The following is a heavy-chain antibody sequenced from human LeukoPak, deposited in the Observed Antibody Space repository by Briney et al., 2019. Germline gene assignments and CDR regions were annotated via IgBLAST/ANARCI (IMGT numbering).Heavy chain of an antibody. V-gene: IGHV1-58*01. J-gene: IGHJ5*02. CDR3: AADHDYSLSYDSYGPLDA. D-gene: IGHD4-11*01. CDR1: GFTFSSSA. Sequence: SVKVSCRASGFTFSSSAVQWVRQARGQRFEWIGWIGVGSGNTNYAERFQERVTITRDMSTSTAYMELSSLRSEDTAVYYCAADHDYSLSYDSYGPLDAWGQGTLVTVSS. CDR2: IGVGSGNT.